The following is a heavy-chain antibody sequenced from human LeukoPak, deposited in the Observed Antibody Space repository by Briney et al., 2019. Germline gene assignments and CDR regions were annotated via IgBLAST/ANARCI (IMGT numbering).Heavy chain of an antibody. J-gene: IGHJ5*02. CDR3: ARRAGGLARNNWFGP. D-gene: IGHD3-16*01. CDR2: IYSGGST. V-gene: IGHV3-66*01. Sequence: PGGSLRLSCAASGFTVSSNYMSWVRQAPGKGLAWVSLIYSGGSTYYADSVKGRFTISRDNSKNTLYLQMNGLRAEDTAVYYCARRAGGLARNNWFGPWGQGTLVTVSS. CDR1: GFTVSSNY.